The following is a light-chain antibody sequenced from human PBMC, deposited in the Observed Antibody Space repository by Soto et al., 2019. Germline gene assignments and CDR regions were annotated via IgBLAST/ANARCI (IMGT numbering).Light chain of an antibody. CDR2: DAS. J-gene: IGKJ4*01. Sequence: MVLTQSPGTLSLSPGASVTLSCMASQSVSSSYLAWYQQKPGQAPRLLIYDASSRATGIPDRFSGGGSGTDFTLTISRLEPEDFAVYYCQQYGSSPLTFGGGTKVDIK. CDR3: QQYGSSPLT. V-gene: IGKV3-20*01. CDR1: QSVSSSY.